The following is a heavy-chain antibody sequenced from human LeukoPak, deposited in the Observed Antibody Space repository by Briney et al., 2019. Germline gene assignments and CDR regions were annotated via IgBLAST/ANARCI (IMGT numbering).Heavy chain of an antibody. CDR3: ARETRYQPPTRIDY. Sequence: SETLSLTCAVSGGSISTSNSYWGWIRRPPGKGLEWVGSIYYSGNTYYNPSLKSRVTISVDTSKNQFSLKLSSVTAADTAVYYCARETRYQPPTRIDYWGQGTLVTVSS. D-gene: IGHD2-2*01. J-gene: IGHJ4*02. CDR1: GGSISTSNSY. V-gene: IGHV4-39*07. CDR2: IYYSGNT.